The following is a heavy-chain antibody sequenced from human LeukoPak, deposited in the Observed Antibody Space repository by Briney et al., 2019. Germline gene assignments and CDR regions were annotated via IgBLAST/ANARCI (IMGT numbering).Heavy chain of an antibody. Sequence: SETLSLTCTVSGGSISSYYWSWIRQPPGKGLEWIGYIYYSGSTNYNPSLKSRVTISVDTSKNQFSLKLSSVTAADTAVYYCAGHGMDSSGYNIDYWGQGTPVTVSS. CDR3: AGHGMDSSGYNIDY. V-gene: IGHV4-59*08. D-gene: IGHD3-22*01. J-gene: IGHJ4*02. CDR2: IYYSGST. CDR1: GGSISSYY.